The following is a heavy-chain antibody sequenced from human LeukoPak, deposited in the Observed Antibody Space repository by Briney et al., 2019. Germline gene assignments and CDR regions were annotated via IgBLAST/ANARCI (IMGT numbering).Heavy chain of an antibody. CDR3: ARGSTARYYYDRSGYYRGAFDY. CDR1: GYTFTSYD. J-gene: IGHJ4*02. V-gene: IGHV1-18*01. Sequence: ASVKVSCKASGYTFTSYDINWVRQATGQGLEWMGWISGYNGNTKNAQKLQGRVTMTTDTSTSTAYMELRSMRSDDTAVYYCARGSTARYYYDRSGYYRGAFDYWGQGTLVTVSS. D-gene: IGHD3-22*01. CDR2: ISGYNGNT.